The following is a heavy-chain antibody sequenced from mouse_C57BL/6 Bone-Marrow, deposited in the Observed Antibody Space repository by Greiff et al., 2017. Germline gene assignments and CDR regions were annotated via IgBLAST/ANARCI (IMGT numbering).Heavy chain of an antibody. Sequence: QLQESGPGLVKPSQSLFLTCSITGFPITSGYYWIWIRQSPGKPLEWMGYITHSGETFYNPSLQSPISITRETSKNQFFLQLNSVTTEDTAMYYCAGGLDGSGAYWGQGTLVTVSA. CDR2: ITHSGET. V-gene: IGHV12-3*01. J-gene: IGHJ3*01. CDR3: AGGLDGSGAY. D-gene: IGHD2-3*01. CDR1: GFPITSGYY.